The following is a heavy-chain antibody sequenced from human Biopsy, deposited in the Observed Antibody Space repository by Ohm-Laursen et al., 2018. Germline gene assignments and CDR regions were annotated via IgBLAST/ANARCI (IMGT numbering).Heavy chain of an antibody. CDR1: GGSFNGYF. D-gene: IGHD6-13*01. Sequence: TLSLTCAVYGGSFNGYFWSWIRQPPGKGLEWIGDITQSGSTNYSPSLKSRVTISVDTAKKQFSLSLRSVTAADTAVYYCARVPLPGIGAAYQGRFLYGMYVWGQGTTVSVSS. CDR2: ITQSGST. CDR3: ARVPLPGIGAAYQGRFLYGMYV. V-gene: IGHV4-34*01. J-gene: IGHJ6*02.